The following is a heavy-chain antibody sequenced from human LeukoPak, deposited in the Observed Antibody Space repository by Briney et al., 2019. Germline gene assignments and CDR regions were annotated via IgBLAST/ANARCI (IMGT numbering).Heavy chain of an antibody. J-gene: IGHJ3*02. CDR1: GYTFTSYA. CDR2: INAGNGNT. D-gene: IGHD3-10*01. CDR3: AREGFRDAFDI. V-gene: IGHV1-3*01. Sequence: ASVKVSCKASGYTFTSYAMHWVRQAPGQRREWMGWINAGNGNTKYSQKFQGRVTITRDTSASTAYMELSSLRSEDTAVYYCAREGFRDAFDIWGQGTMVTVSS.